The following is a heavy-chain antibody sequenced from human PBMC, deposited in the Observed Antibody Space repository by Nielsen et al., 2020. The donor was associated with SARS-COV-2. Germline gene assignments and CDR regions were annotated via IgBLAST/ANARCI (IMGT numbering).Heavy chain of an antibody. CDR3: AVLGGATTLVSS. CDR1: GFTFTSSA. CDR2: IVVGSGNT. D-gene: IGHD1-26*01. J-gene: IGHJ4*02. Sequence: SVKVSCKASGFTFTSSAVQWVRQARGQRLEWIGWIVVGSGNTNYAQKFQERVTITRDMSTSTACMELSSLRSEDTAVYYCAVLGGATTLVSSWGQGTLVTVSS. V-gene: IGHV1-58*01.